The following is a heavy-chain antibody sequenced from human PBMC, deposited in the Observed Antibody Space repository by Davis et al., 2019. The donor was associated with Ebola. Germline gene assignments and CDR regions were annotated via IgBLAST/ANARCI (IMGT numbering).Heavy chain of an antibody. CDR1: GFTFDNFG. J-gene: IGHJ5*02. CDR3: ARGSSRFDP. CDR2: ISGSRTTI. V-gene: IGHV3-48*02. Sequence: GGSLRLSCAATGFTFDNFGMNWVRQAPGKGLEWISHISGSRTTIYYAESVKGRFAISRDSVTNSVYLQMNSLRDEDTAVYYCARGSSRFDPWGQGTRVTVSS.